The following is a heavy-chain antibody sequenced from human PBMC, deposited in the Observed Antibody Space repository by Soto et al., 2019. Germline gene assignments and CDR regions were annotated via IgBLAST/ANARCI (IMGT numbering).Heavy chain of an antibody. Sequence: VHLLESGGGLVQPGGSLRLSCAASGFTFSVYAMTWVRQAPGKGLQWVSSISASGANTYYPDSVKGRFTISRDNSKNPLYLQMDTPRAEDTAIYYCARYIFPQIGAFDIWGQGTVVTVSS. CDR2: ISASGANT. J-gene: IGHJ3*02. CDR3: ARYIFPQIGAFDI. V-gene: IGHV3-23*01. D-gene: IGHD3-9*01. CDR1: GFTFSVYA.